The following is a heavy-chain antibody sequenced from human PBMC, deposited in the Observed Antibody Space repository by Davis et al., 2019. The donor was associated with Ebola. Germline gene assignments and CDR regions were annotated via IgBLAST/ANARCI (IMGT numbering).Heavy chain of an antibody. D-gene: IGHD2-15*01. CDR2: IRSNANSYAP. CDR3: ARDSYSLYYYGMDV. V-gene: IGHV3-73*01. Sequence: GESLKISCAASGFTFSGSAMHWVRQASGKGLEWVCRIRSNANSYAPAYAASVKGRFTISSDDSKNTAYLQMNSLKTEDTAVYYCARDSYSLYYYGMDVWGQGTTVTVSS. J-gene: IGHJ6*02. CDR1: GFTFSGSA.